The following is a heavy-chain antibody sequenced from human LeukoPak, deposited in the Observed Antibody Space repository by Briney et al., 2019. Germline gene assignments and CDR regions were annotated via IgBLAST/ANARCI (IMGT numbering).Heavy chain of an antibody. CDR1: GYTXTELS. CDR2: FDPEDNET. Sequence: ASVKVSCKVSGYTXTELSMHWVRQAPGKGLEWMGNFDPEDNETIYAQKFQGRVTMTEGTSTDTAYMELSSLTSEDTAVYYCATDPGGSSGFRYFDYWGQGTLVTVSS. J-gene: IGHJ4*02. D-gene: IGHD6-19*01. CDR3: ATDPGGSSGFRYFDY. V-gene: IGHV1-24*01.